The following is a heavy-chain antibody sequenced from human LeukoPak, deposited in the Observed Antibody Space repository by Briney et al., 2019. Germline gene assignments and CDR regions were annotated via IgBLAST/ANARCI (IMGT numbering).Heavy chain of an antibody. CDR2: SSSSGSTI. Sequence: GGSLRLSCAAYAFTFSSYEMNWVRQAPGKGLEWVSYSSSSGSTIYYADSVKGRITISRDNAKNSLYLQMNSLRAEDTAVYYCARDPVIVGAYFDYWGQGTLVTVSS. CDR1: AFTFSSYE. V-gene: IGHV3-48*03. D-gene: IGHD1-26*01. CDR3: ARDPVIVGAYFDY. J-gene: IGHJ4*02.